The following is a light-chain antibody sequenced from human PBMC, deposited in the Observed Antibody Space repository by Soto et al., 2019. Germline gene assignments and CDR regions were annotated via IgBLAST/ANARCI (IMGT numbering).Light chain of an antibody. CDR3: RSYTSSSTGVV. J-gene: IGLJ2*01. V-gene: IGLV2-14*01. CDR1: SSDVGGYNY. CDR2: DVS. Sequence: QSVLTQPASVSGSPGQSITISCTGTSSDVGGYNYVSWYQQHPGKAPKLMIYDVSNRPSGVSNRFSGSKSGNTASLTISGLQAEDAADYYCRSYTSSSTGVVFGGGTQLTVL.